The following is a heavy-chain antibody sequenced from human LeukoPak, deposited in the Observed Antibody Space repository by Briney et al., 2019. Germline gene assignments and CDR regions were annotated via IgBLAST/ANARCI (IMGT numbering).Heavy chain of an antibody. V-gene: IGHV7-4-1*02. CDR3: ARGGIYQHPIPDDAFDI. D-gene: IGHD6-13*01. CDR1: GYRLTSYA. CDR2: INTNTGNP. J-gene: IGHJ3*02. Sequence: ASVKVSCKTSGYRLTSYAMNWVRQAPGQGLEWMGWINTNTGNPTYAQGFTGRFVFSLDTSVSTAYLQISGLKAEDTAVYYCARGGIYQHPIPDDAFDIWGQGTMVTVSS.